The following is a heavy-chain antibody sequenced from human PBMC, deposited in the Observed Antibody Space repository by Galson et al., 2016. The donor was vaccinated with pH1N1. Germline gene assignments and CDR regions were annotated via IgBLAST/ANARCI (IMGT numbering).Heavy chain of an antibody. CDR1: GYGFPTSW. CDR3: AGHAALDPPVEYYYIDV. CDR2: IYLDDSDT. D-gene: IGHD1-1*01. J-gene: IGHJ6*03. Sequence: QSGAEVKKPGESLKISCKGSGYGFPTSWIGWLRQMPGKGLEWMGSIYLDDSDTRYSPSFQGQVTIPADKSSRTTYLRLSSLKASDTAIDYCAGHAALDPPVEYYYIDVWGKGTTVIVSS. V-gene: IGHV5-51*01.